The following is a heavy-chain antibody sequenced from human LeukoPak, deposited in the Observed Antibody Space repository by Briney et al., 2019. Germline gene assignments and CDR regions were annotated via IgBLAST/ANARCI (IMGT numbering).Heavy chain of an antibody. CDR3: ARSVGLGVGY. D-gene: IGHD1-26*01. V-gene: IGHV4-34*01. CDR2: INHSGST. CDR1: GGSFSGYY. J-gene: IGHJ4*02. Sequence: SETLSLTCAVYGGSFSGYYWSWIRQPPGKGLEWIGEINHSGSTNYNPSLKSRVIISVDTSKNQFSLKLSSVTAADTAVYYCARSVGLGVGYWGQGTLVTVSS.